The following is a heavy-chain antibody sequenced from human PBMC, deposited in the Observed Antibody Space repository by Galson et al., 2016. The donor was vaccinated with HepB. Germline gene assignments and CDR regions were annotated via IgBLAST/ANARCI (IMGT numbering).Heavy chain of an antibody. CDR2: ISHSGST. V-gene: IGHV4-34*01. CDR1: GGSFSGYY. D-gene: IGHD2-8*01. Sequence: ETLSLTCAVYGGSFSGYYWSWIRQPPGKGLAWIGEISHSGSTNYNPSLKSRVTMSVDTSFSLKLTSVTAADTAVYYCARGRATKADYWGQGTLVTVSS. J-gene: IGHJ4*02. CDR3: ARGRATKADY.